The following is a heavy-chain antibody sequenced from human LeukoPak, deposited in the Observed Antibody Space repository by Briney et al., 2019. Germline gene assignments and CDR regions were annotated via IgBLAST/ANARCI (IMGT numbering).Heavy chain of an antibody. D-gene: IGHD5-12*01. J-gene: IGHJ6*03. CDR1: GFTFGDYA. CDR2: ISGSGGST. CDR3: AKEDGYSGYDWRSYMDV. V-gene: IGHV3-23*01. Sequence: GGSLRLSCTASGFTFGDYAMSWVRQAPGKGLEWVSAISGSGGSTYYADSVKGRFTISRDNSKNTLYLQMNSLRAEDTAVYYCAKEDGYSGYDWRSYMDVWGKGTTVTVSS.